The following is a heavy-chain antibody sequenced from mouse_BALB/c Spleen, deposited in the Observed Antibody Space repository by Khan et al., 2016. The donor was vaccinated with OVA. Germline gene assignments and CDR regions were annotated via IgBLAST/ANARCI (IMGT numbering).Heavy chain of an antibody. D-gene: IGHD1-1*01. J-gene: IGHJ4*01. CDR1: GDSITSGF. CDR3: ARSYGSWAMDY. Sequence: VQLKESGPSLVKPSQTLSLTCSVTGDSITSGFWNWIRKFPGNKFEYMGYITYSGNTYYNPSLKSRISITRDTSKSQYFLLLKSVTTEDTATYYCARSYGSWAMDYWGQGTSVTVSS. CDR2: ITYSGNT. V-gene: IGHV3-8*02.